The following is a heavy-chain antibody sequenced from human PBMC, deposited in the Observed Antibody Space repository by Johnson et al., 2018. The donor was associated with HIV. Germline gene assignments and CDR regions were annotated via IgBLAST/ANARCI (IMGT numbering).Heavy chain of an antibody. CDR3: ARPMESGYSSSWYAAFDI. CDR1: GFTF. V-gene: IGHV3-33*01. J-gene: IGHJ3*02. Sequence: QVQLVESGGGLVQPGGSLRLSCAASGFTFRQAPGRGLEWEALIWCGGSNKYYADSVKGRFTISRDNSTNTLYLQMNSLRAEDTALYHCARPMESGYSSSWYAAFDIWGQGTMVTVSS. CDR2: IWCGGSNK. D-gene: IGHD6-13*01.